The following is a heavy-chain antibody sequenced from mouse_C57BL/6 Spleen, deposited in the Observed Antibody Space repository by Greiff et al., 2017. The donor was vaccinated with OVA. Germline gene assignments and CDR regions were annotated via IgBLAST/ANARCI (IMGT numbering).Heavy chain of an antibody. J-gene: IGHJ1*03. Sequence: VQLQQSGAELVRPGASVTLSCTASGYTFTDYEMHWVQQTPVHGLDWIGVIDPETGGTAYNQKFKGQAILTADKSSSTAYMKLRSLTSDDTAVYYCARQGLGGYFDVWGTGTTVTVSS. CDR1: GYTFTDYE. V-gene: IGHV1-15*01. CDR3: ARQGLGGYFDV. D-gene: IGHD3-1*01. CDR2: IDPETGGT.